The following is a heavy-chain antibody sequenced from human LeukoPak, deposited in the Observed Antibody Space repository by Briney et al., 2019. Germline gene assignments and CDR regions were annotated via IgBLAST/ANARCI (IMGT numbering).Heavy chain of an antibody. V-gene: IGHV3-23*01. J-gene: IGHJ4*02. CDR2: ISGSGGST. CDR3: ANPPVAGTVFYYGY. D-gene: IGHD6-19*01. CDR1: GFTFSSYA. Sequence: QPGGSLRLSCAASGFTFSSYAMSWVRQAPGKGLEWVSAISGSGGSTYCADSVKGRFTISRDNSKNTLYLQMNSLRAEGTAVYYCANPPVAGTVFYYGYWGQGTLVTVSS.